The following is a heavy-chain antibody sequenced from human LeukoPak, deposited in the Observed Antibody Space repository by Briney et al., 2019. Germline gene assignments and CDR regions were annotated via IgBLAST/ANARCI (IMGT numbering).Heavy chain of an antibody. CDR3: VRGVVDY. CDR2: INGDGGST. Sequence: GGSLRLSCVASGFTFSSYWIHWVRQAPGKGLVWVSRINGDGGSTDYADSVKGRFTISRDNAKNTLYLQMNSLRAEDTAVYYCVRGVVDYWGEGTLVTVSS. CDR1: GFTFSSYW. J-gene: IGHJ4*02. V-gene: IGHV3-74*01. D-gene: IGHD2-15*01.